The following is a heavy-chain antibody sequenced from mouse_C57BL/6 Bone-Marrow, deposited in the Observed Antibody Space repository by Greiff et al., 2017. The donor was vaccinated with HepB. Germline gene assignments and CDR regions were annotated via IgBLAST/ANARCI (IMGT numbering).Heavy chain of an antibody. V-gene: IGHV14-4*01. D-gene: IGHD1-1*01. J-gene: IGHJ1*03. CDR2: IDPENGDT. CDR3: TTTLYYYGSSSWYFDV. CDR1: GFNIKDDY. Sequence: VQLKQSGAELVRPGASVKLSCTASGFNIKDDYMHWVKQRPEQGLEWIGWIDPENGDTEYASKFQGKATITADTSSNTAYLQLSSLTSEDTAVYYCTTTLYYYGSSSWYFDVWGTGTTVTVSS.